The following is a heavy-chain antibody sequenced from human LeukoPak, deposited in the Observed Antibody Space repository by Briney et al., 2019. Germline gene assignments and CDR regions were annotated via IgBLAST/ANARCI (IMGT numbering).Heavy chain of an antibody. CDR2: INPNSGGA. D-gene: IGHD3-22*01. CDR3: ASGGGYYYDSSGYWFDY. J-gene: IGHJ4*02. V-gene: IGHV1-2*04. CDR1: GYTFTGYY. Sequence: ASVKVSCKASGYTFTGYYMHWVRQAPGQGLEWMGWINPNSGGANYAQKFQGWVTMTRDTSISTAYMELSSLRSEDTAVYYCASGGGYYYDSSGYWFDYWGQGTLVTVSS.